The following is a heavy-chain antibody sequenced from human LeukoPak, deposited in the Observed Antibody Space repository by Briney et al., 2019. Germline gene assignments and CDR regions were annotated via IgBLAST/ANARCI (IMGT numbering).Heavy chain of an antibody. CDR3: ARDSFGELFHPLDY. CDR1: EFTFNSYN. CDR2: ISSSSSTI. Sequence: GGSLRLSCAASEFTFNSYNMNWVRQAPGKGLEWVSYISSSSSTIYYADSVKGRFAISRDNAKNSLYLQMNSLRAEDTAVYYCARDSFGELFHPLDYWGQGTLVTVSS. V-gene: IGHV3-48*01. J-gene: IGHJ4*02. D-gene: IGHD3-10*01.